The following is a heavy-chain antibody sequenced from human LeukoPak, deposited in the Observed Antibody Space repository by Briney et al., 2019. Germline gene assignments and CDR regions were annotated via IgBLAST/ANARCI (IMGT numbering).Heavy chain of an antibody. CDR3: AREPTGGYYFDY. V-gene: IGHV3-21*01. J-gene: IGHJ4*02. CDR2: ISSSSSYI. D-gene: IGHD7-27*01. CDR1: GFTFSGYS. Sequence: GGSLRLSFAASGFTFSGYSMNWVRQAPGKGLEWVSSISSSSSYIYYADSVKGRFTISRDNAKNSLYLQMNSLRAEDTAVYYCAREPTGGYYFDYWGQGTLVTVSS.